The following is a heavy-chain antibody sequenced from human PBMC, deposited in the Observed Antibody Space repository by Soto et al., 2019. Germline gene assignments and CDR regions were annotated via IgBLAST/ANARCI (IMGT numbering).Heavy chain of an antibody. J-gene: IGHJ6*02. CDR2: INSDGSST. V-gene: IGHV3-74*01. Sequence: EVQLVESGGGLFQPGGSLRLSCAASGFTFSSYWMHWVRQAPGKGLVWVSRINSDGSSTSYADSVKGRFTISRDNAKNTLYLQMNSLRAEDTAVYYCAREGRGVVVPGGMDVWGQGTTVIVSS. CDR3: AREGRGVVVPGGMDV. CDR1: GFTFSSYW. D-gene: IGHD2-2*01.